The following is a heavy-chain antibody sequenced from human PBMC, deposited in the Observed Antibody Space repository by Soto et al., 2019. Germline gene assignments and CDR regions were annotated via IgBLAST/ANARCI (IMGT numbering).Heavy chain of an antibody. CDR1: GGSISSSSYY. D-gene: IGHD4-17*01. Sequence: PSETLSLTCTVSGGSISSSSYYWGWIRQPPGKGLEWIGGLYYSGSTDYNPSLKSRVTISVDASKNQFSLKLSSVTAADTAVYYCARRSTTPSRYFDHWGQGTLVTVSS. CDR2: LYYSGST. V-gene: IGHV4-39*01. CDR3: ARRSTTPSRYFDH. J-gene: IGHJ4*02.